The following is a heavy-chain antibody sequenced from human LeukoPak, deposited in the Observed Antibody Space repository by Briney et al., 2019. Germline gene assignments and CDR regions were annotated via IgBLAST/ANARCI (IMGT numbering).Heavy chain of an antibody. J-gene: IGHJ4*02. V-gene: IGHV1-3*02. CDR3: ARSAEGYCSGASCSEFYFDY. Sequence: ASVKVSCKASGYILTNYAIHWVRQAPGQRLEWMGWTNADNGNTKYSQEFQGRVSITRDTSANTAYMELSSLRSEDMAVYYCARSAEGYCSGASCSEFYFDYWGQGTLVTVSS. CDR2: TNADNGNT. CDR1: GYILTNYA. D-gene: IGHD2-15*01.